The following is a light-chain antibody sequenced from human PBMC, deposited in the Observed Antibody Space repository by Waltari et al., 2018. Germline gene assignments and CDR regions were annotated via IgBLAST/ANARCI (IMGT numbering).Light chain of an antibody. Sequence: QSALTQPPSASGSPGQPVTISCTGTRSNVGGYTYLPWYQHHPGKAPKRIIYEGNKRPSGVPDRFSGSKSANTASLTVSGLQTEDEADYYCNSYAGSNTVIFGGGTKLTVL. V-gene: IGLV2-8*01. CDR1: RSNVGGYTY. CDR2: EGN. CDR3: NSYAGSNTVI. J-gene: IGLJ2*01.